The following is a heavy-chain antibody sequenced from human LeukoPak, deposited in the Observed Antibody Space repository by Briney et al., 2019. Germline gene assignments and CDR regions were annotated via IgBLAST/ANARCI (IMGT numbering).Heavy chain of an antibody. V-gene: IGHV3-30*18. CDR3: AKDLGKGGIYCFEY. D-gene: IGHD3-16*01. CDR2: ISYDGSNK. CDR1: RFTFSNYG. Sequence: PGGSLRLSCAASRFTFSNYGMHWVRQAPGKGLEWVAVISYDGSNKYYAESVKGRFTISRDNSKNTLYLQMNSLRAEDTAVYFCAKDLGKGGIYCFEYWGQGTLVTVSS. J-gene: IGHJ4*02.